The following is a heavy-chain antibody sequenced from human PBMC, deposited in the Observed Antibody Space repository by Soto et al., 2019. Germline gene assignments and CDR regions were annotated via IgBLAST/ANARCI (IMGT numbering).Heavy chain of an antibody. V-gene: IGHV1-69*01. CDR1: GGTFSSYA. CDR2: IIPIFGTA. CDR3: ARDPTLRYCGGDCYGGAYYYYGMDV. D-gene: IGHD2-21*02. J-gene: IGHJ6*02. Sequence: QVQLVQSGAEVKKPGSSVKVSCKASGGTFSSYAISWVRQAPGQGLEWMGGIIPIFGTANYAQKFQGRVTITADESTSTAYMELSNLSPEDTAVYYCARDPTLRYCGGDCYGGAYYYYGMDVWGQGTTVTVSS.